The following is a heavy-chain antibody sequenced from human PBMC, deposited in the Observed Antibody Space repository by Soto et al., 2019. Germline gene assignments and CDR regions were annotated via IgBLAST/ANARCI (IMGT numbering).Heavy chain of an antibody. D-gene: IGHD3-10*01. CDR2: ISRSSTGI. V-gene: IGHV3-48*02. CDR3: ARAVTWGLDV. J-gene: IGHJ6*02. Sequence: EVQLVESGGDLVQPGRSLRLSCAASGFTFSLYSMSWVRQAPGKGLEWVSYISRSSTGIHYADSVKGRFTISRDDATNSMHLQMNSLRDGDTAVYYCARAVTWGLDVWGQGTTVSISS. CDR1: GFTFSLYS.